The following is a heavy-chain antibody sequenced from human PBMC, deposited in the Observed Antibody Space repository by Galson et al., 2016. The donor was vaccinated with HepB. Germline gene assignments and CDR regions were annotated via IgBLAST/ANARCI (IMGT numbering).Heavy chain of an antibody. J-gene: IGHJ6*02. V-gene: IGHV1-69*13. CDR2: IIPNVDKA. Sequence: SVKVSCKAFGCSFSSHAISWVRQAPGQGLEWMGGIIPNVDKAKYAQKVKGRVTITADESTTTIYMDVSSLRYEDTAVYYCARGLGYDDGMVVWGQGTTVTVSS. CDR1: GCSFSSHA. CDR3: ARGLGYDDGMVV. D-gene: IGHD5-12*01.